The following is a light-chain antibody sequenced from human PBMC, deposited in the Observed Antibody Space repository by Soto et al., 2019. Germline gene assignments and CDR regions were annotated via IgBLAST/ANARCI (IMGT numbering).Light chain of an antibody. Sequence: QSALTQPPSASGSPGQSVTISCTGTSSDVGAYNYVSWFQPHPGKAPKLMIYEVGKRPSGVPDRFSGSKSGNTASLTVSGLQAEDEADYYCSPFAGWNNCWVFGGGTQLTVL. CDR1: SSDVGAYNY. CDR3: SPFAGWNNCWV. J-gene: IGLJ3*02. V-gene: IGLV2-8*01. CDR2: EVG.